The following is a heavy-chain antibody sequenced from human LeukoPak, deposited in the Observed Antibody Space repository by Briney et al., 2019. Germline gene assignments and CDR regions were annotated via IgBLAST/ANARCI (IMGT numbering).Heavy chain of an antibody. CDR1: GVSFSGYY. Sequence: SETLSLTCAVYGVSFSGYYWSWIRQPPGKGLEWIGEINHSGSTNYNPSLKSRVTISVDTSKNQFSLKLSSVTAADTAVYYCAVHDSQATFDYWGQGTLVTVSS. V-gene: IGHV4-34*01. CDR3: AVHDSQATFDY. CDR2: INHSGST. J-gene: IGHJ4*02. D-gene: IGHD3-16*01.